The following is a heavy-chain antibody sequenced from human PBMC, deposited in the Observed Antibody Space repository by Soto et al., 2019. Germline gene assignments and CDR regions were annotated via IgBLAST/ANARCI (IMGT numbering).Heavy chain of an antibody. V-gene: IGHV4-59*02. Sequence: PSETLSLTCTVSGGSVTRDYWSWIRQPPGKGLEWIGSIYYSVNTNNNPSLKSRVTISVDTSKNQFSLRLSSVTAADTAFYYCASGYCTGGSCFQYFFDYWGQGALVTVSS. J-gene: IGHJ4*02. CDR3: ASGYCTGGSCFQYFFDY. D-gene: IGHD2-15*01. CDR2: IYYSVNT. CDR1: GGSVTRDY.